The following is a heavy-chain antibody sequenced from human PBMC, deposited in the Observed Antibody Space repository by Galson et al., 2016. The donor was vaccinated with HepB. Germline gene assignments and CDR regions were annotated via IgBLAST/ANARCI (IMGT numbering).Heavy chain of an antibody. Sequence: SLRLSCAVSGFTFSSYAMNWVRQAPGKGLEWVSDIGHSGDSIYYADSAKGRFTISRDDSKNTLHLQMNSLRPEDTAVYYCARGRVGATPADYWGQGTLVTVSS. J-gene: IGHJ4*02. V-gene: IGHV3-23*01. D-gene: IGHD1-26*01. CDR1: GFTFSSYA. CDR3: ARGRVGATPADY. CDR2: IGHSGDSI.